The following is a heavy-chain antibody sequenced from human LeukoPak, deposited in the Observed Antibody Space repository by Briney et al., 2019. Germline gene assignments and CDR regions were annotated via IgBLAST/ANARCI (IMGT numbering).Heavy chain of an antibody. J-gene: IGHJ4*02. CDR2: IYYSGST. V-gene: IGHV4-59*01. CDR3: ARQTVAYFDY. CDR1: GGSISSYY. Sequence: SETLSLTCTVSGGSISSYYWSWIRQPPGKGLEWIGYIYYSGSTNYNPSLKSRVTISVDTSKNQFSLKLSSVTAADTAVYYCARQTVAYFDYWGQGTLVTVSP. D-gene: IGHD1-14*01.